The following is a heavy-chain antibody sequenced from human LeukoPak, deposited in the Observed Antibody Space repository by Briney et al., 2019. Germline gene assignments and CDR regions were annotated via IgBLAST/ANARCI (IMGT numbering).Heavy chain of an antibody. V-gene: IGHV3-7*01. CDR2: IRQDGSEK. J-gene: IGHJ3*02. CDR3: ARGSTGI. Sequence: GGSLRLSCAASGFAFESYWMSWVRQAPGKGLEWVANIRQDGSEKYYVDSVKGRFTISRDNAKNSLYLQMNSLRAEDTAVYYCARGSTGIWGQGTMVTVSS. CDR1: GFAFESYW. D-gene: IGHD2-8*02.